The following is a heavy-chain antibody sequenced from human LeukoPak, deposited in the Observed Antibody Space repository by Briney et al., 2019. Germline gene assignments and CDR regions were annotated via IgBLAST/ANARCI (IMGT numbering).Heavy chain of an antibody. CDR2: VHNRGST. CDR1: GDSISSYY. Sequence: SETLSPTCTVSGDSISSYYWTWIRQPPGKGLEWIGYVHNRGSTNRNPSLKSRLTISLDTSKNQFSLTLTSVTAADTAIYYCATSGSSRTDAYNIWGQGTMVTVSS. CDR3: ATSGSSRTDAYNI. D-gene: IGHD2-15*01. V-gene: IGHV4-59*01. J-gene: IGHJ3*02.